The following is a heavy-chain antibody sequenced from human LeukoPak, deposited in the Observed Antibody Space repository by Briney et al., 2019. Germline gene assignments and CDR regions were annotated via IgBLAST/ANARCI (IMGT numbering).Heavy chain of an antibody. CDR3: ARTRYGGYAVDY. CDR2: INSDGSST. Sequence: GGSLRLSCAASGFTFSSHWMHWVRQAPGKGLVWVSRINSDGSSTSYADSVKGRFTISRDNAKNTLYLQMNSLRAEDTAVYYCARTRYGGYAVDYWGQGTLVTVSS. V-gene: IGHV3-74*01. CDR1: GFTFSSHW. D-gene: IGHD5-12*01. J-gene: IGHJ4*02.